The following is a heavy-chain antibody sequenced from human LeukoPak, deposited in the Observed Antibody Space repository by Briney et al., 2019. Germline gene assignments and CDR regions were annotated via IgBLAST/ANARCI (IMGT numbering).Heavy chain of an antibody. D-gene: IGHD3-3*01. CDR2: INPNSGGT. J-gene: IGHJ4*02. CDR1: GYTFTRYY. V-gene: IGHV1-2*02. Sequence: ASVKVSCKASGYTFTRYYMHWVRQAPGQGLEWMGWINPNSGGTNYAQKFQGRVTMTRDTSISTAYMELSRLRSDDTAVYYCARVPVYDFWSGYLGEDFDYWGQGTLVTVSS. CDR3: ARVPVYDFWSGYLGEDFDY.